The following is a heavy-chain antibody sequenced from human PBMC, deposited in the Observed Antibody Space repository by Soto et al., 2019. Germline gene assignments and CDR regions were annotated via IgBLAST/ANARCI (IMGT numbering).Heavy chain of an antibody. CDR1: GFTFSSYA. Sequence: QVQLVESGGGVVQPGRSLRLSCAASGFTFSSYAMHWVRQAPGKGLQWVAVISYDGSNKYYAESVKGRFTISRDNSKNTLYLQMNSLRAEDTAVYYCASDMGAYSSSGRYYYGMDVWGQGTTVTVSS. J-gene: IGHJ6*02. CDR2: ISYDGSNK. V-gene: IGHV3-30-3*01. CDR3: ASDMGAYSSSGRYYYGMDV. D-gene: IGHD6-13*01.